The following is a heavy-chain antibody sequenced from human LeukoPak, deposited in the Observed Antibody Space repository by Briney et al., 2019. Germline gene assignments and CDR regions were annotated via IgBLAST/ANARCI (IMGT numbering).Heavy chain of an antibody. CDR3: ARDQDWGPRI. CDR2: IYIYSSMST. Sequence: SETLSLTCTVSGGAIKSGSYYWNWIRQPAGKGLEWIGRIYIYSSMSTNYNPSLKSRPTISVDTSKNQFSLKLSSVTAADTAVYYCARDQDWGPRIWGQGTMVTVSS. CDR1: GGAIKSGSYY. J-gene: IGHJ3*02. D-gene: IGHD3-16*01. V-gene: IGHV4-61*02.